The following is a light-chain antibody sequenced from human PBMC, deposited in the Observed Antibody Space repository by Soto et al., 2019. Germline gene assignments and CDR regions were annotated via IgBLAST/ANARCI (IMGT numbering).Light chain of an antibody. CDR1: QSVGSS. V-gene: IGKV3-15*01. CDR2: GPS. J-gene: IGKJ5*01. CDR3: QQYSNWPPIT. Sequence: EIVMTQSPATVSVSPGERATLSSRATQSVGSSLAWYQQKPGQAPRLLIYGPSTRASGIPARFSGSGSGTEFTLTISSLQSEDFAVYFCQQYSNWPPITFGRGTRLDI.